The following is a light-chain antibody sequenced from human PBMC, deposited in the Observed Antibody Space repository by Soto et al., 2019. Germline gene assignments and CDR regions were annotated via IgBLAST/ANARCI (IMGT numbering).Light chain of an antibody. CDR1: SSDVGGYEY. CDR3: SSYTSSRTLV. Sequence: QSALTQPASVSGSPGQSITISCTGTSSDVGGYEYVSWYQQHPAKAPKLMIYDVSNRPSGVSNRFSGSKSGNTASLTISGLRAEDEADYYCSSYTSSRTLVFGGGTKLTVL. CDR2: DVS. J-gene: IGLJ3*02. V-gene: IGLV2-14*01.